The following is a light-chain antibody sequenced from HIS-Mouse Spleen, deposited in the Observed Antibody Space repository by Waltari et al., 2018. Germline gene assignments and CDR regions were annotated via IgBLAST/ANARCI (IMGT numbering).Light chain of an antibody. CDR3: AAWDDSLSGPV. Sequence: QSVLTQPPSASATPGQRVPISCSGSIPTLGINEVYWYQRRPGTAPKLLTYRNKQRPSGVPDRFSGSKSGTSASLAISGLRSEDEADYYCAAWDDSLSGPVFGGGTKLTVL. CDR1: IPTLGINE. J-gene: IGLJ3*02. V-gene: IGLV1-47*01. CDR2: RNK.